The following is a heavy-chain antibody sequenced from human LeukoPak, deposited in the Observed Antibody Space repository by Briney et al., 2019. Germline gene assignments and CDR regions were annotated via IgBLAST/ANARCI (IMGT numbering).Heavy chain of an antibody. D-gene: IGHD3-22*01. J-gene: IGHJ3*02. CDR2: IKSKTDGGTT. CDR1: GFTFSNAW. CDR3: TTEITMIVVVITDSDAFDI. Sequence: PGGSLRLSCAASGFTFSNAWMSWVRQAPGKGLEWVGRIKSKTDGGTTDYAAPVKGRFTISRDDSKNTLYLQMNSLKTEDTAVYYCTTEITMIVVVITDSDAFDIWGQGTMVTVSS. V-gene: IGHV3-15*01.